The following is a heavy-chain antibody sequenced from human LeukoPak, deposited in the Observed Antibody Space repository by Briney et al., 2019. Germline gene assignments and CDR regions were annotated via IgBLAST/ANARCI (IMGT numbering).Heavy chain of an antibody. CDR1: TFALRNYW. CDR2: ITSEGISS. D-gene: IGHD3-3*01. V-gene: IGHV3-74*03. J-gene: IGHJ4*02. Sequence: GGSLRLSCTGSTFALRNYWIHWVRQVPGKGLEWISRITSEGISSSYADSVKGRFTISRDNAKKTAYLQMSSLRAEDTAVYYCAGHCSIPFWIGFFIDSGGKGTPAT. CDR3: AGHCSIPFWIGFFIDS.